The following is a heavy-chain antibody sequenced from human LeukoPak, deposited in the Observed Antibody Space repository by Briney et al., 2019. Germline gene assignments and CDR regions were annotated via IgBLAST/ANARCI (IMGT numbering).Heavy chain of an antibody. V-gene: IGHV3-11*04. CDR2: ISSSGSTI. D-gene: IGHD6-13*01. Sequence: PGGSLRLSCAASGFTFSDYYMSWIRQAPGKGLEWVSYISSSGSTIYYADSVKGRFTISRDNAKNSLYLQMNSLRAEDTAVYYCARDHTPPGIAAGLNWFDPWGQGTLVTVSS. J-gene: IGHJ5*02. CDR1: GFTFSDYY. CDR3: ARDHTPPGIAAGLNWFDP.